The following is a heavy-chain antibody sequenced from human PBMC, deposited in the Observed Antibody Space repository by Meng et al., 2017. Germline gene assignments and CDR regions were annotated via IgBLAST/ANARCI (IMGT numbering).Heavy chain of an antibody. CDR1: GTSVSSNSAA. J-gene: IGHJ4*02. D-gene: IGHD1-26*01. Sequence: QLQQCGAGLVKPSQTLSLFCAIAGTSVSSNSAAWNWIRQSPSRGLEWLGRAYYRSKWYHDYAESVKSRISIDPDTSKNQFSLQLRSVTPEDSAVYYCARGSYSFDSWGQRPLVTVSS. V-gene: IGHV6-1*01. CDR3: ARGSYSFDS. CDR2: AYYRSKWYH.